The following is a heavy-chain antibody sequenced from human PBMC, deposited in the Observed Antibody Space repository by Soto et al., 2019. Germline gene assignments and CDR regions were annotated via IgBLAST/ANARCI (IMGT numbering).Heavy chain of an antibody. CDR3: ARGAQIAVAGYFDY. J-gene: IGHJ4*02. D-gene: IGHD6-19*01. V-gene: IGHV3-53*01. CDR1: GFTVSSNY. Sequence: EVQLVESGGGLIQPGGSLRLSCAASGFTVSSNYMSWVRQAPGKGLEWVSVIYSGGSTYYADSVKGRFTISRDNSKNTLYLQMNSLRAEDTAVYYCARGAQIAVAGYFDYWGQGTLVTVSS. CDR2: IYSGGST.